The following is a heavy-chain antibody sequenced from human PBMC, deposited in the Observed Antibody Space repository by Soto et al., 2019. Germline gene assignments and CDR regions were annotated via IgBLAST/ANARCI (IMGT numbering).Heavy chain of an antibody. Sequence: SGGSLRLSCAASGFTFSSYGMHWVRQAPGKGLEWVAVIWYDGSNKYYADSVKGRFTISRDNSKNTLYLQMNSLRAEDTAVYYCASTPVDDGKEDAFDIWGQGTMVTVSS. D-gene: IGHD5-12*01. CDR3: ASTPVDDGKEDAFDI. CDR2: IWYDGSNK. CDR1: GFTFSSYG. V-gene: IGHV3-33*01. J-gene: IGHJ3*02.